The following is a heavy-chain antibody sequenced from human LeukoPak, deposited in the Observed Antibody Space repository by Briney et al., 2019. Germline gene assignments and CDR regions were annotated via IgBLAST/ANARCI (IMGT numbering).Heavy chain of an antibody. Sequence: ASVTVSCKASGYTFISYGISWVRQAPGQGLEWMGWISGYNGNANYAQNLQGRVTMTTDTSTSTAYMELRSLRSDDTAVYYCARGLGVVTAQSEQPKPRYFDLWGRGTQVTVSS. CDR1: GYTFISYG. V-gene: IGHV1-18*01. CDR3: ARGLGVVTAQSEQPKPRYFDL. CDR2: ISGYNGNA. D-gene: IGHD2-21*02. J-gene: IGHJ2*01.